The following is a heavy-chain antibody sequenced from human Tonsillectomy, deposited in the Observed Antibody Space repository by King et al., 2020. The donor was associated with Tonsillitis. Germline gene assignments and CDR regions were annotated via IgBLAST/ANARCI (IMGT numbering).Heavy chain of an antibody. CDR1: GGSISSYY. V-gene: IGHV4-59*01. CDR2: IYYSGST. CDR3: ARDAATSPYYFDY. J-gene: IGHJ4*02. D-gene: IGHD4-11*01. Sequence: VQLQESGPGLVKPSETLSLTCTVSGGSISSYYWSWLRQPPGKGLEWIGYIYYSGSTNYNPSLKSRVTISVDTSKNQFSLKLSSVTAADTAVYYCARDAATSPYYFDYWGQGTLVTVSS.